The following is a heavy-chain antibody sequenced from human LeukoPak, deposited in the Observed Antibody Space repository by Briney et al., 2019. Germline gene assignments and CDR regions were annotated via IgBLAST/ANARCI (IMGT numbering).Heavy chain of an antibody. CDR1: GFTFSSYW. CDR3: ARRGSGWEFDL. J-gene: IGHJ4*02. D-gene: IGHD6-19*01. Sequence: GGSLRLSCAASGFTFSSYWVSWVRQAPGKGLEWVANIKQDGSEKYYVDSVKGRFTISRDNSKNTLELQMGSLRAEDMAVYYCARRGSGWEFDLWGQGTLVTVSS. CDR2: IKQDGSEK. V-gene: IGHV3-7*01.